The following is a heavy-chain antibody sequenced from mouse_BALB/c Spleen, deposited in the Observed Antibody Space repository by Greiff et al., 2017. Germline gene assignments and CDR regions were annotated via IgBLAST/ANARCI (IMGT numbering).Heavy chain of an antibody. CDR3: TRGARYYECYYAMDY. CDR2: IYPGNSDT. D-gene: IGHD1-1*01. CDR1: GYTFTSYW. Sequence: VQLQQSGTELARPGASVKMSCKASGYTFTSYWMHWVKQRPGQGLEWIGAIYPGNSDTSYNQKFKGKAKLTAVTSTSTAYLELSSLTNEDSAVYYCTRGARYYECYYAMDYWGQGTSVTVSS. J-gene: IGHJ4*01. V-gene: IGHV1-5*01.